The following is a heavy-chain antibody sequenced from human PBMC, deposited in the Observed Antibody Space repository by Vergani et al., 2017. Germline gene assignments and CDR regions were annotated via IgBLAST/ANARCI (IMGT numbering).Heavy chain of an antibody. Sequence: EVQLVQSGAEVKKPGESLKISCKGSGYSFISYWIGWVRQMPGKGLEWMGIIYPGDSDTRYSPSFQGQVTISADKSISTAYLQWSSLKASDTAMYYCARHATYYYDSSGYYYYYGMDVWGQGTTVTVSS. CDR1: GYSFISYW. J-gene: IGHJ6*02. CDR3: ARHATYYYDSSGYYYYYGMDV. V-gene: IGHV5-51*01. CDR2: IYPGDSDT. D-gene: IGHD3-22*01.